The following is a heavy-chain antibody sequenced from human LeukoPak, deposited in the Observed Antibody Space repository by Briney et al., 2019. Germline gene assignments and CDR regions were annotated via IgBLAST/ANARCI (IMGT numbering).Heavy chain of an antibody. D-gene: IGHD1-26*01. CDR2: ISSSSSYI. CDR3: ARKGIVGATTSYYYYMDV. Sequence: GGSLRLSCAASGFTFSSYSMNWVRQAPGKGLEWVSSISSSSSYIYYADSVKGRFTISRDNAKNSLYLQMNSLRAEDTAVYYCARKGIVGATTSYYYYMDVWGKGTTVTISS. CDR1: GFTFSSYS. J-gene: IGHJ6*03. V-gene: IGHV3-21*01.